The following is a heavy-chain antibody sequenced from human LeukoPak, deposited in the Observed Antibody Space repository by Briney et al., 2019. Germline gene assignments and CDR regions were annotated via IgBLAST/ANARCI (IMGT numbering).Heavy chain of an antibody. CDR1: GYSFTSYW. J-gene: IGHJ4*02. V-gene: IGHV5-51*01. D-gene: IGHD2-2*02. Sequence: GESLKISCKGSGYSFTSYWIGWVRQMPGKGLEWMGIIYPGDSDTRYSPSLQGQVTISADKSISTAYLQWSSLKASDTAMYYCARRGYCSSTSCYTQREYYFDYWGQGTLVTVSS. CDR2: IYPGDSDT. CDR3: ARRGYCSSTSCYTQREYYFDY.